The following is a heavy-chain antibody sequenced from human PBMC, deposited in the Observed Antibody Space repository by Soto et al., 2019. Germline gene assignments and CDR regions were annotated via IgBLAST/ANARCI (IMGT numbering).Heavy chain of an antibody. Sequence: SETLSLTCAVSGGSISSSNWWSWVRQPPGKGLEWIGEIYHSGSTNYNPSLKSRVTISVDKSKNQFSLKLSSVTAADTAVYYCARDNYGSGSYYSYNWFDPWGQGTLVTVSS. CDR2: IYHSGST. CDR1: GGSISSSNW. J-gene: IGHJ5*02. CDR3: ARDNYGSGSYYSYNWFDP. D-gene: IGHD3-10*01. V-gene: IGHV4-4*02.